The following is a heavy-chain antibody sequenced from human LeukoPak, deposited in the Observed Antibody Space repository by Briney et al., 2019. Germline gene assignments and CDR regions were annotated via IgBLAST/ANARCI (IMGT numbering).Heavy chain of an antibody. CDR3: ARATDSGYDYYYYGMDV. J-gene: IGHJ6*02. D-gene: IGHD5-12*01. CDR2: ISAYNGNT. CDR1: GYTFTSYG. V-gene: IGHV1-18*01. Sequence: ASVTVSCKASGYTFTSYGISWVRQAPGQGLEWMGWISAYNGNTNYAQKLQGRVTMTTDTSTSTAYMELRSLRSDDTAVYYCARATDSGYDYYYYGMDVWGQGTTVTVSS.